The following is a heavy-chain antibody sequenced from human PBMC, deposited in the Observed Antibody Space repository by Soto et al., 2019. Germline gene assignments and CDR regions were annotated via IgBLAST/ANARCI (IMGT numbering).Heavy chain of an antibody. CDR3: ARGPSSYDFWSGYYADGMDV. CDR2: INHSGST. V-gene: IGHV4-34*01. CDR1: GGSFSGYY. J-gene: IGHJ6*02. Sequence: SETLSLTCAVYGGSFSGYYWSWIRQPPGKGLEWIGEINHSGSTNYNPSLKSRVTISVDTSKNQFSLKLSSVTAADTAVYYCARGPSSYDFWSGYYADGMDVWGQGTTVTVSS. D-gene: IGHD3-3*01.